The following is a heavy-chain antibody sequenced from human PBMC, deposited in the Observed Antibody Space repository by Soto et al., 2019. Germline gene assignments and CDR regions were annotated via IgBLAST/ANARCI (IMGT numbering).Heavy chain of an antibody. CDR2: INGGGGTT. D-gene: IGHD3-9*01. CDR3: AKDRHPDGIWTFDY. V-gene: IGHV3-23*01. Sequence: EVQLLESGGHLIQPGESQRLSCAASGFSFSGYTMNWVRQAQGKGLEWISGINGGGGTTYYADSVKGRFTISRDDSKNILYLQMNSPRAEDTAIYYCAKDRHPDGIWTFDYWGRGTLVTVSS. CDR1: GFSFSGYT. J-gene: IGHJ4*02.